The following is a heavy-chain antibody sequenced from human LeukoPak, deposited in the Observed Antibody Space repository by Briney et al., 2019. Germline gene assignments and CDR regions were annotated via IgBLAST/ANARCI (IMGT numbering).Heavy chain of an antibody. J-gene: IGHJ4*02. CDR2: ISEDGNRK. CDR3: ARILAVSGTYRIDY. Sequence: GGSLRLSCAASGFIYSTYWMTWVRQAPGKGLEWVANISEDGNRKHYVDSVKGRFTVPRDNAKNSLFLQMNSLRVEDTAVYYCARILAVSGTYRIDYWGQGTLVTVSS. CDR1: GFIYSTYW. D-gene: IGHD3-16*02. V-gene: IGHV3-7*01.